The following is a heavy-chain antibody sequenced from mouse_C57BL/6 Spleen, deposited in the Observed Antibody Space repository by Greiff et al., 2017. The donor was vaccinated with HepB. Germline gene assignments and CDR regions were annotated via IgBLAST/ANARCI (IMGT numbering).Heavy chain of an antibody. CDR3: ARLANWDVGFAY. V-gene: IGHV1-18*01. CDR2: INPNNGGT. D-gene: IGHD4-1*01. J-gene: IGHJ3*01. Sequence: VQLKQSGPELVKPGASVKIPCKASGYTFTDYNMDWVKQSHGKSLEWIGDINPNNGGTIYNQKFKGKATLTVDKSSSTAYMELRSLTSEDTAVYYCARLANWDVGFAYWGQGTLVTVSA. CDR1: GYTFTDYN.